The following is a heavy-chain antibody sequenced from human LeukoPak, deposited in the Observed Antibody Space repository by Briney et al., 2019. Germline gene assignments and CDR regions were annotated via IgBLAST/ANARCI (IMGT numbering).Heavy chain of an antibody. Sequence: GEPLKISCNASGYXFTTYWICWVRHMPGKGLEWMGIIYPGDSDTRYSPSFQSQVTISADKSTSTAYLQWSSLKAADTAMYYCARPHGDSCTYFDYGGQGTRVIVSA. CDR2: IYPGDSDT. J-gene: IGHJ4*02. CDR1: GYXFTTYW. V-gene: IGHV5-51*01. D-gene: IGHD4-17*01. CDR3: ARPHGDSCTYFDY.